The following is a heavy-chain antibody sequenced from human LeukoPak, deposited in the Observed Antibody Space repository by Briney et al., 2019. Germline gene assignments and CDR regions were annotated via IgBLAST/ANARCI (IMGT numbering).Heavy chain of an antibody. D-gene: IGHD5-18*01. Sequence: SETLSLTCAVYGGSLSGYYCSWIRQPPGKGLEWIGVINQSGSTNYNTSLKSRVTISVDTAKNQFSLKLSSVTDADTAVYYCARGADGYSYGPYYFDYWGQGTLVTVSS. CDR1: GGSLSGYY. J-gene: IGHJ4*02. V-gene: IGHV4-34*01. CDR3: ARGADGYSYGPYYFDY. CDR2: INQSGST.